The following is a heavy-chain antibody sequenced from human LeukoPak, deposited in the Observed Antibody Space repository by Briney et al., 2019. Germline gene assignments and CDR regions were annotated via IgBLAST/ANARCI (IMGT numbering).Heavy chain of an antibody. CDR2: MNPNSGNT. CDR1: GYTFTSYD. J-gene: IGHJ5*02. D-gene: IGHD2-2*01. V-gene: IGHV1-8*03. Sequence: ASVKVSCKASGYTFTSYDINWVRQATGQGLEWMGWMNPNSGNTGYAQKFQGIVTITRNTSISTAYMELSSLRSEDTAVYYCAGGSTSSGFDPWGQGTLVTVSS. CDR3: AGGSTSSGFDP.